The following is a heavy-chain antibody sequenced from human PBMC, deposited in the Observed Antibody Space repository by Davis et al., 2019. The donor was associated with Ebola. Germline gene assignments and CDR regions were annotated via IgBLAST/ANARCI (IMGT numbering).Heavy chain of an antibody. CDR2: INPSGGST. D-gene: IGHD6-6*01. Sequence: ASVKVSCKASGYTFTSYYMHWVRQAPGQGLEWMGIINPSGGSTSYAQKFQGRVTMTRDTSTSTVYMELSSLRSEDTAVYYCARALGRIAARQYYYYYMDVWGKGTTVTVSS. V-gene: IGHV1-46*01. CDR3: ARALGRIAARQYYYYYMDV. J-gene: IGHJ6*03. CDR1: GYTFTSYY.